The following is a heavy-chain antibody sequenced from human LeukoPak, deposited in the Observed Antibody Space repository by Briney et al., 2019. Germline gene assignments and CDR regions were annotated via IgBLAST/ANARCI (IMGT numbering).Heavy chain of an antibody. CDR3: ARLRGSYGGDAFDI. CDR1: GGSISSSSYH. J-gene: IGHJ3*02. Sequence: PSETLSLTCSVSGGSISSSSYHWGWIRQPPGKGLEWIGTISYSGSPYYNPSLKSRVTIPVDTSKNQFSLKLSSVTAADTAVYYCARLRGSYGGDAFDIWGQGTMVTVSS. D-gene: IGHD1-26*01. CDR2: ISYSGSP. V-gene: IGHV4-39*01.